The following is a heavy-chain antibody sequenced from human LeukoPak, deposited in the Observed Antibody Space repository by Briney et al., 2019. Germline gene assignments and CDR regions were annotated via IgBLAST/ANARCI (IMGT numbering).Heavy chain of an antibody. V-gene: IGHV3-64*01. CDR1: GFTFSSYA. CDR2: ISSNGGST. D-gene: IGHD6-13*01. CDR3: AKESSDWSWD. Sequence: GGSLRLSCAASGFTFSSYAMHWVRQAPGKGLEYVSAISSNGGSTYYANSVKGRFTISRDNSKNTLYLQMNSLRAEDTAVYFCAKESSDWSWDWGQGALVTVSP. J-gene: IGHJ4*02.